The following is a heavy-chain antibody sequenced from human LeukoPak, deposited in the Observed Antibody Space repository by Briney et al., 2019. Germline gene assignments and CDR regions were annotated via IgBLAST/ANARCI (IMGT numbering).Heavy chain of an antibody. CDR2: IYYSGST. V-gene: IGHV4-59*01. CDR1: GGSISSYY. CDR3: ARGLFTFDP. Sequence: SETLSLTCTVSGGSISSYYWSWIRQPPGKGLEWTGYIYYSGSTNYNPSLKSRVAISVDTSKNQFSLKLSSVTAADTAVYYCARGLFTFDPWGQGTLVTVSS. J-gene: IGHJ5*02.